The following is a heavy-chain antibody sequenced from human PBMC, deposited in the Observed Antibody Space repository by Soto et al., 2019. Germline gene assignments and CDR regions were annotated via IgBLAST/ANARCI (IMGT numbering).Heavy chain of an antibody. CDR3: AKDRQPDGLWPFDH. V-gene: IGHV3-23*01. CDR1: GFTFSTYA. D-gene: IGHD2-8*01. Sequence: EVQLLESGGGLVQPGGSLRLSCAASGFTFSTYAMSWVRQAPGQGLEWVSGIIGNGGVISYADSVKCRFTISRDNSNNMLYLQMHSLRAEDAAVYYCAKDRQPDGLWPFDHCGKGTLVTVSA. CDR2: IIGNGGVI. J-gene: IGHJ4*02.